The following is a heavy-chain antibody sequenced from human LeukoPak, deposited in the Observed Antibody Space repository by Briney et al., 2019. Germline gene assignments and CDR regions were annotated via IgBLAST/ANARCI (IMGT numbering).Heavy chain of an antibody. CDR2: INTGNSDT. D-gene: IGHD2-8*01. CDR3: ARLLNGGSVDY. CDR1: GYTFTNYW. Sequence: GESLKISCKVSGYTFTNYWVGWVCQKPGEGLEWMGIINTGNSDTRYSPYLQGQVTISVDKSISTAYLQWSSLKTSDTAMCYCARLLNGGSVDYWGQGTLGTVSS. V-gene: IGHV5-51*01. J-gene: IGHJ4*02.